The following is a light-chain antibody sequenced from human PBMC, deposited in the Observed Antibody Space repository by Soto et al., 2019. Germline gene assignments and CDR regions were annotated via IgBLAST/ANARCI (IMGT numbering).Light chain of an antibody. CDR1: QSISSY. CDR3: QQSYSTPLT. CDR2: AAS. V-gene: IGKV1-39*01. J-gene: IGKJ4*01. Sequence: DIQMTQSPSSLSASVGDRVTITCRASQSISSYFNWYQQKPGKAPKLLIYAASSLQSGVPSRFSGSGSGTDFTLTISSLQPEDFATYYCQQSYSTPLTFGVGTKVEIK.